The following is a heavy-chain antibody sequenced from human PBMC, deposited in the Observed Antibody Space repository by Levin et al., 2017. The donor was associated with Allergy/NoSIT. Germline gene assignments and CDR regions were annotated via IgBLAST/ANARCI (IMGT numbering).Heavy chain of an antibody. D-gene: IGHD2-21*02. CDR3: ARDRHIVVVTATDY. Sequence: GGSLRLSCAASGFSFSTYAMHWVRQSPGKGLEWVAVISYDGSNKYYADSVKGRFTISRDNSKNTLYLQMNSLIAEDTAVYYCARDRHIVVVTATDYWGQGTLVTVSS. J-gene: IGHJ4*02. V-gene: IGHV3-30*04. CDR2: ISYDGSNK. CDR1: GFSFSTYA.